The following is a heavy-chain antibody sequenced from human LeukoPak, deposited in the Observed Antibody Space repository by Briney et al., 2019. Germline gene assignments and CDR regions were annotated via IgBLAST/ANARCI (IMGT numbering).Heavy chain of an antibody. D-gene: IGHD1-26*01. Sequence: PSETLSLTCTVSGGSISSYYWSWIRQPPGKGLEWIGYIYYSGSTSYNPSLKSRVTISVDTSKNQFSLRLSSVTAADTAVYYCARDGALDYWGQGTLVTVSS. J-gene: IGHJ4*02. CDR2: IYYSGST. CDR3: ARDGALDY. V-gene: IGHV4-59*01. CDR1: GGSISSYY.